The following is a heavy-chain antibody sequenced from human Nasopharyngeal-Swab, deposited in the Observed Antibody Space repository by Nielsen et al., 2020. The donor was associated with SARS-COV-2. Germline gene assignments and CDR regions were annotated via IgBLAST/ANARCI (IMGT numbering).Heavy chain of an antibody. CDR3: VRGVPITLVGVVSSGGNQFDP. J-gene: IGHJ5*02. CDR1: GGSVGSSNW. D-gene: IGHD3-3*01. V-gene: IGHV4-4*02. Sequence: GSLRLSCAVSGGSVGSSNWWSWVRQPPRKGLEWIGEIYHSGSTNYNPSLKSRVTISVDKSKNQFSLKLSSVTAADTAVYYCVRGVPITLVGVVSSGGNQFDPWGQGTLVTVSS. CDR2: IYHSGST.